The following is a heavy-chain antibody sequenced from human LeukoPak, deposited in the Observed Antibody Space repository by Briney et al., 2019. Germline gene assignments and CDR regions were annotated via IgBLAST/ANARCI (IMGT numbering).Heavy chain of an antibody. CDR1: GGSISSSSYY. CDR2: IYYSGST. J-gene: IGHJ4*02. Sequence: PSETLSLTCTVSGGSISSSSYYWGWIRQPPGKGLEWIGSIYYSGSTYYNPSLKSRVTISIDTSKNQFSLKLSSVTAADTAVYYCARGSGSGSYFVYWGQGTLVTVSS. V-gene: IGHV4-39*07. CDR3: ARGSGSGSYFVY. D-gene: IGHD3-10*01.